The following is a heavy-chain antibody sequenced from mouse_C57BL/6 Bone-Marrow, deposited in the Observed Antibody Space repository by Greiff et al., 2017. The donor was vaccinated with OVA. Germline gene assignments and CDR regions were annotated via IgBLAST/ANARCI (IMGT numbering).Heavy chain of an antibody. J-gene: IGHJ2*01. CDR1: GYSITSGYY. D-gene: IGHD4-1*01. CDR2: ISYDGSN. Sequence: EVQLQESGPGLVKPSQSLSLTCSVTGYSITSGYYWNWIRQFPGNKLEWMGYISYDGSNNYNPSLKNRISITRDTSKNQFFLKLNSVTTEDTATYYCAGNWGYFEYWGQGTTLTVSS. CDR3: AGNWGYFEY. V-gene: IGHV3-6*01.